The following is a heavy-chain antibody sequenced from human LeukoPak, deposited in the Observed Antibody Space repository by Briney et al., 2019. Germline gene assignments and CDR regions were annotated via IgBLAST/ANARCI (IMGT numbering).Heavy chain of an antibody. CDR1: GGSISSYY. CDR2: IYYSGST. J-gene: IGHJ4*02. Sequence: PSETLSLTCTVSGGSISSYYWSWIRQPPGKGLEWIGYIYYSGSTNYNPSLKSRVTISVDTSKNQFSLKLSSVTAADTAVYYCASSDIVVVAAATYFDYWGQGTLVTVSS. D-gene: IGHD2-2*01. CDR3: ASSDIVVVAAATYFDY. V-gene: IGHV4-59*08.